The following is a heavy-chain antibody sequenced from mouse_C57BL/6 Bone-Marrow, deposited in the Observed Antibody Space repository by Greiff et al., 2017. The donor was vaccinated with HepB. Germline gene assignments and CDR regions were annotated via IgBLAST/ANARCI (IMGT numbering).Heavy chain of an antibody. CDR1: GFTFSNYW. V-gene: IGHV6-3*01. D-gene: IGHD2-1*01. CDR3: TGYGNERAWFAY. CDR2: IRLKSDNYAT. Sequence: EVQLVESGGGLVQPGGSMKLSCVASGFTFSNYWMNWVRQSPEKGLEWVAQIRLKSDNYATHYAESVKGRFTISRDDSKSSVYLQMNNLRAEDTGIYYCTGYGNERAWFAYWGQGTLVTVSA. J-gene: IGHJ3*01.